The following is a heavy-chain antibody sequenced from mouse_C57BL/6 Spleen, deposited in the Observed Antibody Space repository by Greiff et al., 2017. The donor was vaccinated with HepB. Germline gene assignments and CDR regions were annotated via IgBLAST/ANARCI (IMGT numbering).Heavy chain of an antibody. J-gene: IGHJ1*03. V-gene: IGHV1-64*01. D-gene: IGHD2-3*01. CDR2: IHPNSGST. CDR1: GYTFTSYW. CDR3: AREGVTSYWYFDV. Sequence: QVQLQQPGAELVKPGASVKLSCKASGYTFTSYWMHWVKQRPGQGLEWIGMIHPNSGSTNYNEKFKSKATLTVDKSSSTAYMQLSSLTSEDSAVYYCAREGVTSYWYFDVWGTGTTVTVSS.